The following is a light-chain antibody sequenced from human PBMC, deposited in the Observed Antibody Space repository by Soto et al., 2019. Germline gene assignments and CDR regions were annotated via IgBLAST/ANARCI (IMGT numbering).Light chain of an antibody. Sequence: EIVFTQSPAPLSLYLGEKGALSCRVSQSVPRSYLAWYRQKPVQAPRLLIYGAFSRATGIQDRFSGSGSGTDFTLSISRLEVEDFAVYHCQQYGNAPITFGQGTRLEIK. CDR2: GAF. CDR1: QSVPRSY. V-gene: IGKV3-20*01. J-gene: IGKJ5*01. CDR3: QQYGNAPIT.